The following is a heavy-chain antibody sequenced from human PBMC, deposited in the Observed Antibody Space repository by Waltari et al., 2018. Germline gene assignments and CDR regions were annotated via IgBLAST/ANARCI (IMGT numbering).Heavy chain of an antibody. CDR1: GGSFSGYY. CDR3: ARGRRHIVVGFDP. V-gene: IGHV4-34*01. D-gene: IGHD2-21*01. Sequence: QVQLQQWGAGLLKPSETLSLTCAVYGGSFSGYYWSWIRQPPGKGLEWIGEINHSGSTNYNPSLKSRVTISVDTSKNQFSLKLSSVTAADTAVYYCARGRRHIVVGFDPWGQGTLVTVSS. J-gene: IGHJ5*02. CDR2: INHSGST.